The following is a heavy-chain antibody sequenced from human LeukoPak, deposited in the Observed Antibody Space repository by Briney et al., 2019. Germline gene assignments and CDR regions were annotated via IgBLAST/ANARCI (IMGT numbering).Heavy chain of an antibody. CDR1: GFTFSSYS. J-gene: IGHJ4*02. CDR2: VSSSSNYI. D-gene: IGHD6-13*01. Sequence: GGSLRLSCAASGFTFSSYSMNWVRQAPGKGLEWVSSVSSSSNYIYYADSVKGRFTISRDNAKNSLYLQMNSLRAVDTAVYYCARGGSASLAADVYYFDYWGQGTLVTVSS. V-gene: IGHV3-21*01. CDR3: ARGGSASLAADVYYFDY.